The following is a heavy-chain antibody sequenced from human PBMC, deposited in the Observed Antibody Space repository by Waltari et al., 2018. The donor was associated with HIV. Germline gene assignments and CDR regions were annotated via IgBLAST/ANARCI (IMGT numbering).Heavy chain of an antibody. CDR3: ARVSYSSGWFEDY. J-gene: IGHJ4*02. D-gene: IGHD6-19*01. CDR1: GFIFTSFG. Sequence: QVQLVESGGGVVQPGRSLRLSCAASGFIFTSFGMPWVRQAPGKGLEWVAVIWSHGRNQYYADSVKGRFTISRDNSKNTLFLQMNSLRVGDTAVYYCARVSYSSGWFEDYWGQGTLVTVSS. CDR2: IWSHGRNQ. V-gene: IGHV3-33*01.